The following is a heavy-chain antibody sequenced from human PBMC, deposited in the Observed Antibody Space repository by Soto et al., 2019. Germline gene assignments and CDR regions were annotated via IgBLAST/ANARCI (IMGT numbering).Heavy chain of an antibody. CDR3: ARGCSSTSCYTYYCYGMDV. CDR2: ISAYNGNT. D-gene: IGHD2-2*02. V-gene: IGHV1-18*01. CDR1: GYTFTSYG. J-gene: IGHJ6*02. Sequence: ASVKVSCKASGYTFTSYGISWVRQAPGQGLEWMGWISAYNGNTNYAQKLQGRVTMTTDTSTSTAYMELRSLRSDDTAVYYCARGCSSTSCYTYYCYGMDVWGQGTTVTVSS.